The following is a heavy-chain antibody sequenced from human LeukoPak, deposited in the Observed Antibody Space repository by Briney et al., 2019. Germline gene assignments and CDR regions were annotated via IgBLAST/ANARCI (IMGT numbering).Heavy chain of an antibody. Sequence: SETLSLTCAVYIDSFSNYHWNWIRQPPGKGLEWIGEINHSGSTNYNPSLKSRVTISVDTSKNQFSLKLRSVTAADTAVYYCARGRRDGYNLRHFDYWGQGTLVTVSS. D-gene: IGHD5-24*01. CDR1: IDSFSNYH. CDR2: INHSGST. CDR3: ARGRRDGYNLRHFDY. V-gene: IGHV4-34*01. J-gene: IGHJ4*02.